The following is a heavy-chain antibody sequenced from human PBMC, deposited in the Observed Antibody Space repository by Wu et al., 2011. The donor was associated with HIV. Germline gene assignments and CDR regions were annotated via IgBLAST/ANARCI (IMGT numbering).Heavy chain of an antibody. CDR3: ARDGGRSNCGGDCYPLPYFDY. V-gene: IGHV1-46*01. J-gene: IGHJ4*02. CDR2: INPSGGST. CDR1: GYTFTSYY. Sequence: QVQLVQSGAEVKKPGASVKVSCKASGYTFTSYYMHWVRQAPGQGLEWMGIINPSGGSTSYAQKFQGRVTMTRDTSTSTVYMELSSLRSEDTAVYYCARDGGRSNCGGDCYPLPYFDYWGPGNPGHRLL. D-gene: IGHD2-21*01.